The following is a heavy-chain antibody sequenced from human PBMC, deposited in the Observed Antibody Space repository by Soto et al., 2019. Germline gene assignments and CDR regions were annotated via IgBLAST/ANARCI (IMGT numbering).Heavy chain of an antibody. J-gene: IGHJ4*02. D-gene: IGHD3-16*01. CDR1: GFTFSSYG. CDR2: IWYDGSNK. CDR3: ARMPYVYYGFDY. Sequence: GGSLRLSCAASGFTFSSYGMHWVRQAPGKGLEWVAVIWYDGSNKYYADSVKGRFTISRDNSKNTLYLQMNSLRAEDTAVYYCARMPYVYYGFDYWGQVTLVTVSS. V-gene: IGHV3-33*01.